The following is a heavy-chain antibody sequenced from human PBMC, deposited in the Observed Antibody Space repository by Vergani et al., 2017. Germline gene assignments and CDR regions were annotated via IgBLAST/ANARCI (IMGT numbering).Heavy chain of an antibody. CDR1: GYTFSNYY. V-gene: IGHV1-46*03. CDR2: INPSGGHT. J-gene: IGHJ4*02. Sequence: QVQVVQSGAEVKKSGASVKVSCKTSGYTFSNYYMHWVRQAPGQGLEWMGIINPSGGHTNYAQKFQGRVTMTRDTSTSTVYMELSSLRSEDTAIYYCARGDYGILTGYYIGLDSWGQGTLVTVSS. CDR3: ARGDYGILTGYYIGLDS. D-gene: IGHD3-9*01.